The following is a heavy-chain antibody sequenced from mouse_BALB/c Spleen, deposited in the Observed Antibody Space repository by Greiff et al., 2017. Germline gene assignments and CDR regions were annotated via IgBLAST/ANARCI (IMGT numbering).Heavy chain of an antibody. D-gene: IGHD2-10*01. V-gene: IGHV5-6*01. Sequence: EVQRVESGGDLVKPGGSLKLSCAASGFTFSSYGMSWVRQTPDKRLEWVATISSGGSYTYYPDSVKGRFTISRDNAKNTLYLQMSSLKSEDTAMYYCASAYYGNYDYAMDYWGQGTSVTVSS. CDR2: ISSGGSYT. CDR3: ASAYYGNYDYAMDY. J-gene: IGHJ4*01. CDR1: GFTFSSYG.